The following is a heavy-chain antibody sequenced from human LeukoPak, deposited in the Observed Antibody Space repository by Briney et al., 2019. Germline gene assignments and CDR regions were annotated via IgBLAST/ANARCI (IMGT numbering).Heavy chain of an antibody. Sequence: PGGSLRLSCAAPGFTFSSYSMNWVRQAPGKGLEWVSSISSSSSYIYYADSVKGRFTISRDNAKNSLYLQMNSLRAEDTAVYYCASNVVVPADYWGQGTLVTVSS. CDR2: ISSSSSYI. V-gene: IGHV3-21*01. D-gene: IGHD2-2*01. J-gene: IGHJ4*02. CDR3: ASNVVVPADY. CDR1: GFTFSSYS.